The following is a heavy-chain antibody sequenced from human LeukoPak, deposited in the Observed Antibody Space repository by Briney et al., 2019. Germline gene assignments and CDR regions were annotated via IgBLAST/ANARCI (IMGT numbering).Heavy chain of an antibody. J-gene: IGHJ6*03. CDR1: GGTFSSYA. V-gene: IGHV1-69*05. D-gene: IGHD2/OR15-2a*01. CDR2: IIPIFCTA. CDR3: ARDSPHTSDYYYYMDV. Sequence: SVKVSCKASGGTFSSYAISWVRQAPGQGLEWMGRIIPIFCTANCVQKFQGRVTITTDESTSTAYMELSSMRSEDTAVYYCARDSPHTSDYYYYMDVWGKGTTVTVSS.